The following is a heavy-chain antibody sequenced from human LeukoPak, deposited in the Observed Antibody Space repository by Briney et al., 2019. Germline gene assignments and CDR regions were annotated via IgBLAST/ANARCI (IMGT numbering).Heavy chain of an antibody. CDR2: INHSGST. CDR3: ARLEAYYYDSSGYYFDY. V-gene: IGHV4-34*01. J-gene: IGHJ4*02. CDR1: GGSFSGYY. Sequence: SETLSLTCAVYGGSFSGYYWSWIRQPPGKALEWIGEINHSGSTNYNPSLKSRVTISVDTSKNQFSLKLSSVTAADTAVYYCARLEAYYYDSSGYYFDYWGQGTLVTVSS. D-gene: IGHD3-22*01.